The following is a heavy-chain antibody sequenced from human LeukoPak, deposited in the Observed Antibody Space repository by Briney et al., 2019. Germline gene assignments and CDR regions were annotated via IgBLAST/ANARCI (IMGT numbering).Heavy chain of an antibody. V-gene: IGHV4-39*07. CDR3: ARGRYYFDY. Sequence: PSETLSLTCTVSGGSISSSSYYWGWIRQPPGKGLEWIGSIYYSGSTYYNPSLKSRVTISVDTSKNQFSLKLSSVTAADTAVYYCARGRYYFDYWGQGTLVTVSS. CDR2: IYYSGST. J-gene: IGHJ4*02. CDR1: GGSISSSSYY.